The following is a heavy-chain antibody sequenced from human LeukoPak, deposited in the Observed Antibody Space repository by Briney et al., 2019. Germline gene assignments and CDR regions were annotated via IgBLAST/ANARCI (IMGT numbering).Heavy chain of an antibody. V-gene: IGHV4-4*07. D-gene: IGHD3-9*01. CDR3: ARDRSRYDILTGYASLDY. CDR2: IYTSGST. Sequence: PSETLSLTCTVSGGSIGSYYWSWIRQPAGKGLEWIGRIYTSGSTNYNPSLKSRVTMSVDTSKNQFSLKLSSVTAADTAVYYCARDRSRYDILTGYASLDYWGQGTLVTVSS. CDR1: GGSIGSYY. J-gene: IGHJ4*02.